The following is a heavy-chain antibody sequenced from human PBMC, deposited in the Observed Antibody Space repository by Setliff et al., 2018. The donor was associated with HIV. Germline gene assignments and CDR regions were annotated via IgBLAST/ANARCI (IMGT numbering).Heavy chain of an antibody. D-gene: IGHD5-18*01. V-gene: IGHV3-7*01. J-gene: IGHJ4*02. CDR2: INPDGRQR. CDR3: ARDTAYSFDY. CDR1: GFAVSDAW. Sequence: HPGGSLRLSCVVSGFAVSDAWLSWVRQAPGKGLEWVANINPDGRQRNYADSVKGRFTISRDNADNSLYLQVNSLRAEDTAVYYCARDTAYSFDYWGQGTLVTVSS.